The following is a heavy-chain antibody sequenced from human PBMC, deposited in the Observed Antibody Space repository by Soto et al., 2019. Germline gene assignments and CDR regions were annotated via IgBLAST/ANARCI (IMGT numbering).Heavy chain of an antibody. CDR1: GGSISSSSYY. V-gene: IGHV4-39*01. J-gene: IGHJ4*02. CDR2: IYYSGST. D-gene: IGHD3-22*01. CDR3: ARHGMYYYASSGYYYSPYYFDS. Sequence: QLQLQESGPGLVKPSETLSLTCTVSGGSISSSSYYWGWIRQPPGKGLEWIGSIYYSGSTYYNPSLKSRATISVAKSMPQFPLMLSCVAAADTAVYYCARHGMYYYASSGYYYSPYYFDSWGQGTLVTVSS.